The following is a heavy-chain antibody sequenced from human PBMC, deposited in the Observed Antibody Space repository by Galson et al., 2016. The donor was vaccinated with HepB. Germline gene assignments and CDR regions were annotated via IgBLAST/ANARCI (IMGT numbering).Heavy chain of an antibody. CDR2: ISYDGSNK. CDR3: ARGRDPNWFDS. CDR1: GFNFRGHA. V-gene: IGHV3-30-3*01. Sequence: SLRLSCAGTGFNFRGHAMHWVRQAPGKGLEWVTVISYDGSNKYYADSVKGRFTISRDNSNNTLYLQMNSLRAGDTAIYYCARGRDPNWFDSWGQGTLVTVSS. J-gene: IGHJ5*01.